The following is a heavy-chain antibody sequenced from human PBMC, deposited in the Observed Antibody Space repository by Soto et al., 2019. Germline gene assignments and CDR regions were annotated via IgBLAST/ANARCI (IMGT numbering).Heavy chain of an antibody. V-gene: IGHV4-34*01. CDR3: ARGYISSWYPIDY. CDR2: INHSGST. D-gene: IGHD6-13*01. J-gene: IGHJ4*02. CDR1: GGSFSGYY. Sequence: QVQLQQWGAGLLKPSETLSLTCAVYGGSFSGYYWSWIRQPPGKGLEWIGEINHSGSTNYNPSLKSRVTISVDTSKNQFSRKLSSVTAADTAVYYCARGYISSWYPIDYWGQGTLVTVSS.